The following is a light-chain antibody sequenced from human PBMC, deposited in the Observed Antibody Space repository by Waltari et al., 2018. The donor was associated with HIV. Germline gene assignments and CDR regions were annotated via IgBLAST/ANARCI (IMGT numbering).Light chain of an antibody. CDR1: TSNVGSNF. Sequence: QSVLTQPPSASETPGQRVTISCSGTTSNVGSNFVSWYQQLPGTAPKLLIYRDNQRPSGVPARFSVSKSGASVSLAISGLRSEDEGDYYCATWDASLGGSYVFGTGTTVSVL. V-gene: IGLV1-47*01. J-gene: IGLJ1*01. CDR3: ATWDASLGGSYV. CDR2: RDN.